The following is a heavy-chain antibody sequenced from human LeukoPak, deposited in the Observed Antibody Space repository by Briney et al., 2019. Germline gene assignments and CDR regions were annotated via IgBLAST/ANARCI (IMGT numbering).Heavy chain of an antibody. J-gene: IGHJ4*02. D-gene: IGHD5-18*01. CDR2: IYYSGST. Sequence: PSETLSLTCTVSGGSISSSTYYWDWIRQPPGKGLEWIGSIYYSGSTYYNPSLKSRVTISVDTPKNQFSLNLTSGTPADTAVYYCARVHSYSYGNGPFDCWGQGTLVTVSS. V-gene: IGHV4-39*07. CDR1: GGSISSSTYY. CDR3: ARVHSYSYGNGPFDC.